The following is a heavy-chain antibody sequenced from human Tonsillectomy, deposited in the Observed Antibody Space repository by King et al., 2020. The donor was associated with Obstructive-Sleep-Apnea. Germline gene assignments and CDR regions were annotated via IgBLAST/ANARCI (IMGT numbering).Heavy chain of an antibody. CDR2: IYWDDDN. V-gene: IGHV2-5*02. Sequence: LTLKESGPTLVKPTQTLTLTCTFSGFSLSTSGVGVGWIRQPPGKALEWLALIYWDDDNRYSPSLKSRLTITKDTSKNQVVLTMTNMDPVDTATYYCAHQPDIAAAGQFDYWGQGTLVTVSS. CDR1: GFSLSTSGVG. CDR3: AHQPDIAAAGQFDY. D-gene: IGHD6-13*01. J-gene: IGHJ4*02.